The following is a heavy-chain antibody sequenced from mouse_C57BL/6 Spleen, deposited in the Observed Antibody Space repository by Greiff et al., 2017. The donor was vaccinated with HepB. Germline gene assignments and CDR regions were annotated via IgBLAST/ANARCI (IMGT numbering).Heavy chain of an antibody. CDR3: ARSPLITTVVADAMDY. CDR2: INPSSGYT. CDR1: GYTFTSYW. D-gene: IGHD1-1*01. Sequence: VQLQQSGAELAKPGASVKLFCKASGYTFTSYWMHWVKQRPGQGLEWIGYINPSSGYTKYNQKFKDKATLTADNSSSTAYMQLSSLTYEDSAVYYCARSPLITTVVADAMDYWGQGTSVTVSS. V-gene: IGHV1-7*01. J-gene: IGHJ4*01.